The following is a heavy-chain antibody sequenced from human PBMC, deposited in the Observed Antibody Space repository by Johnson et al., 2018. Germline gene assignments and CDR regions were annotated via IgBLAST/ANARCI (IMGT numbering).Heavy chain of an antibody. Sequence: EVQLVESGGGLVQPGGSLRLSCEASGFTVSTNFMSWVRQAPGKGLEWVSVIYTGGLPYYADPVQGRFPLSRDNSKTTLYLQMNSLRSEGTSVFYCARERLERTLRGVILSLHMDGWGKGTTVTVSS. CDR1: GFTVSTNF. CDR3: ARERLERTLRGVILSLHMDG. CDR2: IYTGGLP. D-gene: IGHD3-10*01. J-gene: IGHJ6*03. V-gene: IGHV3-66*02.